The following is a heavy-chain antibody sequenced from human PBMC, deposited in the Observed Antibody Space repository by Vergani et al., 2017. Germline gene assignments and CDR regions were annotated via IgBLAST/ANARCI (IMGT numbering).Heavy chain of an antibody. CDR2: IYTSGST. D-gene: IGHD6-13*01. CDR1: GGPISSYY. V-gene: IGHV4-4*07. J-gene: IGHJ3*02. Sequence: QVQLQESGPGLVKPSETLSLTCTVSGGPISSYYWSWIRQPAGKGLEWIGRIYTSGSTNYNPSLKSRVTMSVDTSKNQFSLKLSSVTAADTAVYYCATETPPGIAGRKGAFDIWGQGTMVTVSS. CDR3: ATETPPGIAGRKGAFDI.